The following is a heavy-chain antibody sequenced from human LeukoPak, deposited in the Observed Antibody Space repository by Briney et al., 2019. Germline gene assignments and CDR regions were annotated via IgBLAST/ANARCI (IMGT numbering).Heavy chain of an antibody. V-gene: IGHV3-30-3*01. D-gene: IGHD3-10*01. Sequence: PGGSLRLSCAASGFTFSSYAMHWVRQAPGKGLEWVAVISYDGSNKYYADSVKGRFTISRDNSKNTLYLQMNSLRAEDTAVYYCAREAPSYGSGSYYLDYWGQGTLVTVSS. J-gene: IGHJ4*02. CDR2: ISYDGSNK. CDR1: GFTFSSYA. CDR3: AREAPSYGSGSYYLDY.